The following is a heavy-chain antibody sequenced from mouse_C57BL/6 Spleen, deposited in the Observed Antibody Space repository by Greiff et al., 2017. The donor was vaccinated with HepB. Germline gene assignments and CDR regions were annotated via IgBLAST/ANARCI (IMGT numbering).Heavy chain of an antibody. V-gene: IGHV5-6*01. D-gene: IGHD1-1*01. Sequence: EVQVVESGGDLVKPGGSLKLSCAASGFTFSSYGMSWVRQTPDKRLEWVATISSGGSYTYYPDSVKGRFTISRDNAKNTLYLQMSSLKSEDTAMYYCARPHYYGSSDGYWYFDVWGTGTTVTVSS. CDR2: ISSGGSYT. J-gene: IGHJ1*03. CDR1: GFTFSSYG. CDR3: ARPHYYGSSDGYWYFDV.